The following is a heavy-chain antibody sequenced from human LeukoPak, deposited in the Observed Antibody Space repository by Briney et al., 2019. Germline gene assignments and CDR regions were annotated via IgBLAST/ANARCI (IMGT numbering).Heavy chain of an antibody. CDR2: ISSSSSTI. J-gene: IGHJ4*02. Sequence: QSGGSLRLSCAASGFLFSNNEMNWVRQAPGKGLEWVSYISSSSSTIYYADSVKGRFTISRDNAKNSLDLQMNSLRADDTAVYYCATVGGGGYSGSYVYWGQGTLVTVSS. D-gene: IGHD1-26*01. V-gene: IGHV3-48*01. CDR1: GFLFSNNE. CDR3: ATVGGGGYSGSYVY.